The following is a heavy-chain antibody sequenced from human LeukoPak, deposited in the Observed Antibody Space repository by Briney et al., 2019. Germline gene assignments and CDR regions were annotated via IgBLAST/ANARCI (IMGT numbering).Heavy chain of an antibody. D-gene: IGHD5-12*01. CDR2: INPNSGGT. CDR1: GYTFTGYY. J-gene: IGHJ6*02. Sequence: ASVKVSCKASGYTFTGYYMHWVRQAPGQGLEWMGWINPNSGGTNYAQKFQGRVTMTRDTSISTAYMELSRLRSDDTAVYYCASSPRGFYYYYGMDVWGQGTTVTVSS. V-gene: IGHV1-2*02. CDR3: ASSPRGFYYYYGMDV.